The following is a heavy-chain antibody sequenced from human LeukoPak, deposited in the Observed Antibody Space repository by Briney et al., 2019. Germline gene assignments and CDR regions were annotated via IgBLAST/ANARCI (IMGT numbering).Heavy chain of an antibody. D-gene: IGHD5-18*01. Sequence: PGGSLRLSCAASGFTFDDYAMHWVRQAPGKGLEWVSGISWNSGSIGYADSVKGRLTISRDNSKNTLYLQMNSLRAEDTAVYYCAKDPQLPNDYWGQGTLVTVSS. CDR2: ISWNSGSI. CDR3: AKDPQLPNDY. V-gene: IGHV3-9*01. CDR1: GFTFDDYA. J-gene: IGHJ4*02.